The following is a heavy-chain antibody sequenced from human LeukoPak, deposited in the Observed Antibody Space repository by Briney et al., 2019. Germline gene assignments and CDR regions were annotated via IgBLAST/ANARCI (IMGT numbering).Heavy chain of an antibody. CDR3: AKEVSPSSRYSSGWAFDY. CDR1: GFTFSSYG. V-gene: IGHV3-30*18. J-gene: IGHJ4*02. Sequence: PGGSLRLSCAASGFTFSSYGMHWVRQAPGKGLEWVAVISYDGSNKYYADSVKDRFTISRDNSKNTLYLQMNSLRAEDTAVYYCAKEVSPSSRYSSGWAFDYWGQGTLVTVSS. D-gene: IGHD6-19*01. CDR2: ISYDGSNK.